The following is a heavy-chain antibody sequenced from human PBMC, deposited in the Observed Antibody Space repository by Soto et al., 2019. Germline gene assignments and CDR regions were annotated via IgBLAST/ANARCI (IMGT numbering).Heavy chain of an antibody. Sequence: GASVKVSCKASGYTFTSYGISWVRQAPGQGLEWMGWISAYNGNTNYAQKLQGRVTMTTDTSTSTAYMEMRSLRSDDTAVYYCARNIDYVDYDGVKYNLFASWGQGTLVTVSS. V-gene: IGHV1-18*01. D-gene: IGHD4-17*01. CDR3: ARNIDYVDYDGVKYNLFAS. J-gene: IGHJ5*01. CDR1: GYTFTSYG. CDR2: ISAYNGNT.